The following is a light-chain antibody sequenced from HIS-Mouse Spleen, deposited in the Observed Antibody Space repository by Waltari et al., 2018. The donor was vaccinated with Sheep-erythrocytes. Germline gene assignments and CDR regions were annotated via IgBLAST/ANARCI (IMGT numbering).Light chain of an antibody. CDR2: EGS. CDR1: SRDVGSYTL. CDR3: CSYAGSSTPWV. J-gene: IGLJ3*02. Sequence: QSALTQPASVSGSPGQSITISSTGTSRDVGSYTLVTWYQLHPGKAPNLMIYEGSKRPSGVSNRFSGSKSGNTASLTISGLQAEDEADYYCCSYAGSSTPWVFGGGTKLTVL. V-gene: IGLV2-23*01.